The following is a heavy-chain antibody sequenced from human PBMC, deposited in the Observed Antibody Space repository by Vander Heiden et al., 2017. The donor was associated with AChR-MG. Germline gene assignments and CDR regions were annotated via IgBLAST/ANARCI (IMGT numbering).Heavy chain of an antibody. J-gene: IGHJ4*02. D-gene: IGHD1-26*01. CDR2: INHSGST. CDR1: GGSFSGYY. V-gene: IGHV4-34*01. Sequence: QVQLQQWGAGLLKPSETLSLTCAVYGGSFSGYYWSWSRQPPGKGLEWIGEINHSGSTNYNPSLKSRVTISVDTSKNQFSLKLSSVTAADTAVYYCARGRTRGSYYADYWGQGTLVTVSS. CDR3: ARGRTRGSYYADY.